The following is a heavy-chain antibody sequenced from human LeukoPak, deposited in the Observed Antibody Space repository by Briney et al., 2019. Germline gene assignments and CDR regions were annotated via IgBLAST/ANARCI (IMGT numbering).Heavy chain of an antibody. CDR2: ISSSSSYI. Sequence: GGSLRLSCAASGFTFSSYSMNWVRRAPGKGLEWVSSISSSSSYIYYADSVKGRFTISRDNAKNSLYLQMNSLRAEDTAVYYCARDSSSWAFDYWGQGTLVTVSS. CDR3: ARDSSSWAFDY. CDR1: GFTFSSYS. V-gene: IGHV3-21*01. D-gene: IGHD6-13*01. J-gene: IGHJ4*02.